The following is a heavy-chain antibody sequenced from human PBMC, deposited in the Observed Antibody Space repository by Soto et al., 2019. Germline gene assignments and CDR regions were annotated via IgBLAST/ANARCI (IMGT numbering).Heavy chain of an antibody. CDR1: GYTFTGYY. CDR2: INPNSGGT. Sequence: ASVKVSCKASGYTFTGYYMHWVRQAPGQGLEWMGWINPNSGGTNYAQKFQGWVTMTRDTSISTAYMELSSLRSDDTAVYYCARGPKDYDFWSGYYTGGGWLYYYGMDVWGQGTTVTVSS. V-gene: IGHV1-2*04. D-gene: IGHD3-3*01. J-gene: IGHJ6*02. CDR3: ARGPKDYDFWSGYYTGGGWLYYYGMDV.